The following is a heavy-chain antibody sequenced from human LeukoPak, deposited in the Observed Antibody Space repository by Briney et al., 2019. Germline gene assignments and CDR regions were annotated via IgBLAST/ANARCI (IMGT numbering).Heavy chain of an antibody. J-gene: IGHJ4*02. CDR2: INHSGST. CDR3: ARRRAPGTGFFDY. D-gene: IGHD3/OR15-3a*01. CDR1: GGSFSGYY. Sequence: SETLSLTCAVYGGSFSGYYWSWIRQPPGKGLEWIGEINHSGSTNYNPSLESRVTIFVDTSKSQFSLRVRSVTAADTAVYYCARRRAPGTGFFDYWGQGALVTVSS. V-gene: IGHV4-34*01.